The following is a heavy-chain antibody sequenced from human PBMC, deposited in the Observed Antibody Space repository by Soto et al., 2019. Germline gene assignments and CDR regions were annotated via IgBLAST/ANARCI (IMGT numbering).Heavy chain of an antibody. CDR2: ISGSGDNT. Sequence: EVQLLESGGGLVQPGGSLRLSCAASGFTYNNYAMSWVRQAPGKGLEWVSAISGSGDNTYYADSVKGRFTISRDNSKNTPYLQMNSLRAEDTAGYYCAKCRSASVAPNNYWGQGTLVTVSS. CDR3: AKCRSASVAPNNY. D-gene: IGHD5-12*01. CDR1: GFTYNNYA. V-gene: IGHV3-23*01. J-gene: IGHJ4*02.